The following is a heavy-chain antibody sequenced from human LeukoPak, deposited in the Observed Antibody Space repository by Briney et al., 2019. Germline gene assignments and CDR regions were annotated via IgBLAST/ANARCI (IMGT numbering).Heavy chain of an antibody. Sequence: SETLSLTCTVSGGSISSYYWSWIRQPAGKGLEWIGRIYTSGSTNYNPSLKSRVTMSVDTSKNQFSLKLSSVTAADTAVYYCARGRHFIAADWYFDLWGRGTLVTVSS. J-gene: IGHJ2*01. V-gene: IGHV4-4*07. D-gene: IGHD6-13*01. CDR3: ARGRHFIAADWYFDL. CDR2: IYTSGST. CDR1: GGSISSYY.